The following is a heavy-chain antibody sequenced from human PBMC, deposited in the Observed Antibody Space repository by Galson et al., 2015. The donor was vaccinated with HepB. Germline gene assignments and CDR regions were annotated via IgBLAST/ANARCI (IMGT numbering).Heavy chain of an antibody. CDR2: ISGSGGST. CDR3: AKDTGGYCGGDCYQFDY. J-gene: IGHJ4*02. D-gene: IGHD2-21*02. CDR1: GFTFISYS. Sequence: SLRLSCAASGFTFISYSMNWVRQAPGKGLEWVSAISGSGGSTYYADSVKGRFTISRDNSKNTLYLQMNSLRAEDTAVYYCAKDTGGYCGGDCYQFDYWGQGTLVTVSS. V-gene: IGHV3-23*01.